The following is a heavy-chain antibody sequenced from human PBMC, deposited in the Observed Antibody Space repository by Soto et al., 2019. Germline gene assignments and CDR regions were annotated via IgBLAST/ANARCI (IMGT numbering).Heavy chain of an antibody. Sequence: SETLSLTCTVSGVSISSYYWSWIRQPPGKGLEWIGYIYYSGSTNYNPSLKSRVTISVDTSKNQFSLKLSSVTAADTAVYYCARLRGIAAAGTSNWFDPWGQGTLVTVSS. CDR3: ARLRGIAAAGTSNWFDP. D-gene: IGHD6-13*01. CDR1: GVSISSYY. J-gene: IGHJ5*02. V-gene: IGHV4-59*08. CDR2: IYYSGST.